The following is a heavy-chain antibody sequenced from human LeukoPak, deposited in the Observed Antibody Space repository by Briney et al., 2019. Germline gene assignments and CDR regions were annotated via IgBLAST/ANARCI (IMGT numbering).Heavy chain of an antibody. CDR1: GFTFTRFA. CDR3: AKNKCSGSYQHYSMDV. V-gene: IGHV3-23*01. CDR2: ITGSGGAP. Sequence: PGGSLRLSCAASGFTFTRFATTSVRQAPGKGLEWVSTITGSGGAPFYADSVKGRFTITRDNSETTLCLQMNSLTAEDTAGYHCAKNKCSGSYQHYSMDVWGKGTTVTVSS. J-gene: IGHJ6*03. D-gene: IGHD3-10*02.